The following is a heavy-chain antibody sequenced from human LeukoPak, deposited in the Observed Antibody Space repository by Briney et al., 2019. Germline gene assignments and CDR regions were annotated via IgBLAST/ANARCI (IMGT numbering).Heavy chain of an antibody. J-gene: IGHJ4*02. CDR1: GFTFSDYN. Sequence: GGSLRLSCAASGFTFSDYNMRWIRQAPGKGLEWVSYISSSDSTIYYADSVKGRFTISRDNAKNSLYLQMNSLRAEDTALYYCARDVLAAAGMYFDYWGQGTLVTVSS. CDR2: ISSSDSTI. CDR3: ARDVLAAAGMYFDY. D-gene: IGHD6-13*01. V-gene: IGHV3-11*04.